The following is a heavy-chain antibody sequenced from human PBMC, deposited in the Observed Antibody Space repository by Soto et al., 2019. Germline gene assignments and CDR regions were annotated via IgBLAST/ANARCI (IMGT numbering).Heavy chain of an antibody. Sequence: GPTLVNPTQTLTLTCTFSGFSLSTSGVGVGWIRQPPGKALEWLALIYWDDDKRYSPSLKSRLTITKDTSKNQVVLTMTNMDPVDTATYYCARIQGTMVRGGGLLGLSYYYYMDVWGKRTTVTVSS. CDR1: GFSLSTSGVG. D-gene: IGHD3-10*01. J-gene: IGHJ6*03. CDR2: IYWDDDK. V-gene: IGHV2-5*02. CDR3: ARIQGTMVRGGGLLGLSYYYYMDV.